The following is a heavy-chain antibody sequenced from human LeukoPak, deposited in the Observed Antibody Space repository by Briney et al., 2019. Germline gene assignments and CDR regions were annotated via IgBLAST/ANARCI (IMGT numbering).Heavy chain of an antibody. Sequence: SETLSLTCTVSGGSISGSSYYWGWIRQPPGKGLEWIGSIYYSGSTYYNPSLKSRVTISVDTSKNQFSLKLSSVTAADTAVYYCARHAHSSGYYYPFDYWGQGTLSPSPQ. CDR2: IYYSGST. CDR3: ARHAHSSGYYYPFDY. J-gene: IGHJ4*02. V-gene: IGHV4-39*01. CDR1: GGSISGSSYY. D-gene: IGHD3-22*01.